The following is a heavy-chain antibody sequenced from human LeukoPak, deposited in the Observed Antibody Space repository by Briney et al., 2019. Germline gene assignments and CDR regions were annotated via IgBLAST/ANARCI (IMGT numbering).Heavy chain of an antibody. V-gene: IGHV1-69*13. CDR2: IIPIFGTA. Sequence: ASVKVSCKASGGTFSSYAISWVRQAPGQGLEWMGGIIPIFGTANYAQKFQGRVTITADESTSTAYMELSSLRSEDTAVYYCARGPRGYGYYYYYYMDVWGKGTTVTISS. CDR1: GGTFSSYA. CDR3: ARGPRGYGYYYYYYMDV. D-gene: IGHD5-18*01. J-gene: IGHJ6*03.